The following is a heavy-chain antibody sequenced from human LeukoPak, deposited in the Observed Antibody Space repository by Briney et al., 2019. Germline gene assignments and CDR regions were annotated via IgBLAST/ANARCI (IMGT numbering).Heavy chain of an antibody. J-gene: IGHJ2*01. V-gene: IGHV3-13*01. CDR3: VRGALPGDNWYFDL. CDR1: GFPFSAYD. Sequence: PGGSLRLSCATSGFPFSAYDMHWVRQAPGKGLELVSAFGSAGDTYYPGAVKGRFTISRDYAKNSLFLQMNNLIAGDTAVYFCVRGALPGDNWYFDLWGRGTLVTVSS. CDR2: FGSAGDT.